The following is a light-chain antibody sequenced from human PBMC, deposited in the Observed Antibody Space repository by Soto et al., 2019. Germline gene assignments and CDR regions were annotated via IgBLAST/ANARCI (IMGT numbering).Light chain of an antibody. CDR2: DAS. CDR1: QSVNSK. V-gene: IGKV3-15*01. CDR3: QQYNNWPLG. J-gene: IGKJ4*01. Sequence: ETVMTQSPATQSVSPGERATLSCRASQSVNSKLAWYQQKPGQAPRLLIHDASTRATGIPVRFSGSGSGTEFTLTISSLQSEDFAVYYCQQYNNWPLGFGGGTKVEIK.